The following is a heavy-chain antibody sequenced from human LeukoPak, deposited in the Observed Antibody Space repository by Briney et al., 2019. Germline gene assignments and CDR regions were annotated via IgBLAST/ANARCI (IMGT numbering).Heavy chain of an antibody. Sequence: GRSLRLSCAASGFTFSGSAMHWVRQASGKGLEWVGRIRSKANSYATAYAASVKGRFTISRDDSKNTAYLQMNSLKTEDTAVYYCVYYYDSRYYFDYWGQGTLVTVSS. CDR3: VYYYDSRYYFDY. CDR2: IRSKANSYAT. V-gene: IGHV3-73*01. J-gene: IGHJ4*02. CDR1: GFTFSGSA. D-gene: IGHD3-22*01.